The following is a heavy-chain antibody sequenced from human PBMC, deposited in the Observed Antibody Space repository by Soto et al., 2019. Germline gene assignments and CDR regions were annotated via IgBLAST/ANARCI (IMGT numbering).Heavy chain of an antibody. CDR2: IDPRSGAS. D-gene: IGHD3-10*01. CDR3: ARDNYGTLGY. V-gene: IGHV1-2*02. Sequence: ASVKVSCKHSGYPFTDLYIHWVRQAPGLGLEWMGWIDPRSGASRKTQRFQGRFTMTRDTSTNTVYMELSSLRSDDTAVYFCARDNYGTLGYWGHGPLVTV. CDR1: GYPFTDLY. J-gene: IGHJ4*01.